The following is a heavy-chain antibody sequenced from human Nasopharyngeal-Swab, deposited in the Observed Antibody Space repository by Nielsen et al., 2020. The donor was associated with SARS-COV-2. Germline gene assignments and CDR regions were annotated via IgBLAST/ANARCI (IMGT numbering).Heavy chain of an antibody. J-gene: IGHJ5*02. V-gene: IGHV1-69*06. CDR3: ARGGSSSERIWFDP. D-gene: IGHD6-13*01. Sequence: WVRQAPGQGLEWMGGIIPIFGTANYAQKFQGRVTITADKSTSTAYMELSSLRSEDTAAYYCARGGSSSERIWFDPWGQGTLVTVSS. CDR2: IIPIFGTA.